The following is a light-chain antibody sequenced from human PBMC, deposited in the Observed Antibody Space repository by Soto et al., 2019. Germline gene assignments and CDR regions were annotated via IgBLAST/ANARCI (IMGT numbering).Light chain of an antibody. Sequence: DIVLTQSPDSLAVSLGERATINCKSRQSVLYSSNNKNYLAWYQQKPGQPPKLLIYWASTRESGVPDRFSGSGSGTDFTLTISSLQAEDVAVYNCQQYYSSPYTFGQGTKLEIK. CDR1: QSVLYSSNNKNY. V-gene: IGKV4-1*01. CDR2: WAS. CDR3: QQYYSSPYT. J-gene: IGKJ2*01.